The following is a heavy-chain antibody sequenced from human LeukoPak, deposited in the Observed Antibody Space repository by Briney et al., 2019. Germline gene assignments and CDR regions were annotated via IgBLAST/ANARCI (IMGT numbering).Heavy chain of an antibody. CDR1: GFTLSSYE. V-gene: IGHV3-21*01. Sequence: PGGSLRLSCAASGFTLSSYETNWVRQAPGKGLEWVSSISSSSSYIYYADSVKGRFTISRDNAKNSLYLQMNSLRAEDTAVYYCARGITGTTFSPGECWGQGTLVTVSS. CDR2: ISSSSSYI. CDR3: ARGITGTTFSPGEC. D-gene: IGHD1-7*01. J-gene: IGHJ4*02.